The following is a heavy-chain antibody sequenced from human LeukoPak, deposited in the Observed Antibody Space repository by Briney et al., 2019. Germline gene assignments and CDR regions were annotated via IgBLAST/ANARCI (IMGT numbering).Heavy chain of an antibody. Sequence: PGGSLRLSCAASGFAFSSYAVTWVRQVPGKGLEWVSGISASGGSTYYADSVKGRFTISRDNSKNTLYLQVNSLRAEDTAKYYCAKNSGSYSYFDFWGQGTLVTVSS. J-gene: IGHJ4*02. CDR2: ISASGGST. V-gene: IGHV3-23*01. D-gene: IGHD1-26*01. CDR1: GFAFSSYA. CDR3: AKNSGSYSYFDF.